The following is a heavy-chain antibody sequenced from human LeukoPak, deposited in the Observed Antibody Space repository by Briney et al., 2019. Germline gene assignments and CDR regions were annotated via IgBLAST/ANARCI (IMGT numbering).Heavy chain of an antibody. D-gene: IGHD1-26*01. CDR1: GYTFTSYD. CDR2: MNPNSGNT. J-gene: IGHJ4*02. CDR3: ARVVGKPYYFGY. V-gene: IGHV1-8*01. Sequence: ASVKVSCKASGYTFTSYDINWVRQATGQGLEWMGWMNPNSGNTGYAQKFQGRVTMTRNTSISTAYMELSSLRSEDTAVYYCARVVGKPYYFGYWGQGTLVTVSS.